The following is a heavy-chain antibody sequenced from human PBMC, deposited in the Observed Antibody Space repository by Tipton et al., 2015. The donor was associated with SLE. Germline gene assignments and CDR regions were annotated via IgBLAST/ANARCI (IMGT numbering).Heavy chain of an antibody. CDR2: INPYTGNT. CDR3: AERYDTFEI. Sequence: QLVQSGPEVKKPGASVKVSCKASGYTFTSYAISWVRQAPGQGLEWMGWINPYTGNTDYAQKVQGRVTMTTDTSRSTAYLDLRSLRPDDTAVYYFAERYDTFEIWGQGTMVSVSS. D-gene: IGHD1-1*01. CDR1: GYTFTSYA. J-gene: IGHJ3*02. V-gene: IGHV1-18*01.